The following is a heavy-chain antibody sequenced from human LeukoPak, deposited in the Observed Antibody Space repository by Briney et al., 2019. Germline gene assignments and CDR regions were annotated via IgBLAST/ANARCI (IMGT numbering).Heavy chain of an antibody. V-gene: IGHV1-8*01. CDR3: ARGVGSGYDYWFDP. D-gene: IGHD5-12*01. CDR1: GYTFTSYD. J-gene: IGHJ5*02. Sequence: ASVKVSCKASGYTFTSYDINWVRQATGQGLEWMGWMSPDSGNTGYAQKFQGRVTMTRNTSISTAYMELSSLRSEDTAVYYCARGVGSGYDYWFDPWGQGTLVTVSS. CDR2: MSPDSGNT.